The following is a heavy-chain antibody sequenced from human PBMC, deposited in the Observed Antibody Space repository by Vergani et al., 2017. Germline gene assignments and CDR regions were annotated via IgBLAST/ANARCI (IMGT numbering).Heavy chain of an antibody. CDR1: GYTFTGYY. CDR2: INPNSGGT. Sequence: QVQLVQSGAEVKKPGASVKVSCKASGYTFTGYYMHWVRQAPGQGLEWMGWINPNSGGTNYAQKFQGRVTMTRDTSISTAYMELSRLRSDDTAVYYCARMSSSSWYSFDAFDIWGQGTMVTVSS. V-gene: IGHV1-2*02. J-gene: IGHJ3*02. D-gene: IGHD6-13*01. CDR3: ARMSSSSWYSFDAFDI.